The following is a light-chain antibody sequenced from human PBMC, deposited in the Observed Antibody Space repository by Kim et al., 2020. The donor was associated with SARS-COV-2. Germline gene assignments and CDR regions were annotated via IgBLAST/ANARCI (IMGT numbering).Light chain of an antibody. V-gene: IGKV3-20*01. Sequence: EIVLTQSPGTLSLSPGETATLSCRTSQSVSSTHLTWYQQRRGQAPRLLIYGASSRATGIPDRFSGSGSGTDFTLTISRLEPEDFAVYYCQQWKTFGQGTKLEI. CDR3: QQWKT. J-gene: IGKJ1*01. CDR1: QSVSSTH. CDR2: GAS.